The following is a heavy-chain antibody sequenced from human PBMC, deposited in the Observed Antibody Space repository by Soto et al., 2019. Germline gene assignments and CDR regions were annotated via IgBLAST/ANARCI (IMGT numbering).Heavy chain of an antibody. CDR2: ISYDGSNK. Sequence: LRLSCAASGFTFSSYAMHWVRQAPGKGLEWVAVISYDGSNKYYADSVKGRFTISRDNSKNTLYLQMNSLRAEDTAVYYCARVREYSGYADEFDYWGQGTLVTVSS. CDR1: GFTFSSYA. D-gene: IGHD5-12*01. V-gene: IGHV3-30-3*01. J-gene: IGHJ4*02. CDR3: ARVREYSGYADEFDY.